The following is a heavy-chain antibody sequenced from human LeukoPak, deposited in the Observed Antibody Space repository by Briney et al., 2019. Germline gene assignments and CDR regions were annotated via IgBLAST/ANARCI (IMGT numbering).Heavy chain of an antibody. CDR1: GFTFSSYA. V-gene: IGHV3-64D*06. CDR3: VKTNYGSGSYYPS. CDR2: INDNGGST. J-gene: IGHJ4*02. D-gene: IGHD3-10*01. Sequence: PGGSLRLSCAASGFTFSSYAMSWVRQAPGKGLEYVSAINDNGGSTYYADSVKGRFTISRDNSKNTLYLQMSSLRAEDTAVYYCVKTNYGSGSYYPSWGQGTLVTVSS.